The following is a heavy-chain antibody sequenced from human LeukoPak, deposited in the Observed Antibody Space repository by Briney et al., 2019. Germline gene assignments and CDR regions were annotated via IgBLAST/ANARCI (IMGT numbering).Heavy chain of an antibody. CDR1: GFTFSSYA. J-gene: IGHJ4*02. D-gene: IGHD3-10*01. V-gene: IGHV3-30-3*01. CDR3: ARESYYGSGSPDY. CDR2: ISYDGSNK. Sequence: GRSLRLSCAASGFTFSSYAMHWVRQAPGKGLEWVAVISYDGSNKYYADSVKGRFTISRDNSKNTLYLQMNSLRAEDTAVYYCARESYYGSGSPDYWGQGTLVTVSS.